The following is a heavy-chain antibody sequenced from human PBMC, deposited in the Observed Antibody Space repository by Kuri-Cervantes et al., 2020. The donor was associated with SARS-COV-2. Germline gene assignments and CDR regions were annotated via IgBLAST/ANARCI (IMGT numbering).Heavy chain of an antibody. CDR1: GFTFSDHY. J-gene: IGHJ4*02. D-gene: IGHD1-7*01. V-gene: IGHV3-72*01. CDR2: TRNKANSYTT. CDR3: ARDLGYNWNYDVDY. Sequence: GESLKISCAASGFTFSDHYMDWVRQAPGKGLEWVGRTRNKANSYTTEYAASVKGRFTTSRDDSKNSLYLQMNSLRAEDTAVYYCARDLGYNWNYDVDYWGQGTRVTVSS.